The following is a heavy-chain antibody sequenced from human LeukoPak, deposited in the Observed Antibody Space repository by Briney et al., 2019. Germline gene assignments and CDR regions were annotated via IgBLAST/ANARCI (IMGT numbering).Heavy chain of an antibody. CDR1: GFTFSSYW. V-gene: IGHV3-74*01. J-gene: IGHJ4*02. CDR3: VRAGDSSSWYAVHYFDY. Sequence: PGGSLRLSCAASGFTFSSYWMHWVRQAPGKGLVWVSRINGDGSSTSYADSVKGRFTISRDNAKSTLYLQMNSLRAEDTAVYYCVRAGDSSSWYAVHYFDYWGQGTLVTVSS. D-gene: IGHD6-13*01. CDR2: INGDGSST.